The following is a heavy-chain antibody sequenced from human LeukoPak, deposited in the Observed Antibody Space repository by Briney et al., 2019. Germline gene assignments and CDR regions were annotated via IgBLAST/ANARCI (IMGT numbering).Heavy chain of an antibody. Sequence: GGSLRLSCAASGFTFSSYSMNWVRQAPGKGLEWVSSISSSSSYIYYADSVKGRFTISRDNAKNSLYLQMNSLRAEDTAMFYCARARGDSSPESSSFDYWGQGALVTVSS. V-gene: IGHV3-21*01. CDR1: GFTFSSYS. J-gene: IGHJ4*02. CDR3: ARARGDSSPESSSFDY. CDR2: ISSSSSYI. D-gene: IGHD1-14*01.